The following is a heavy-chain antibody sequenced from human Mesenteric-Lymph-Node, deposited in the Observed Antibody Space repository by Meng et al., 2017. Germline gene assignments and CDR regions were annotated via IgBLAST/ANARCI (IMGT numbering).Heavy chain of an antibody. D-gene: IGHD3-3*01. Sequence: QGHLTRWGEGPFKPSETLSLTCTVSGGSISSGGYYWSWIRQHPGKGLEWIGYIYYSGSTYYNPSLKSLVTISVDTSKNQFSLKLSSVTAADTAVYYCARVEGESGYFDYWGQGTLVTVSS. V-gene: IGHV4-31*01. CDR3: ARVEGESGYFDY. J-gene: IGHJ4*02. CDR1: GGSISSGGYY. CDR2: IYYSGST.